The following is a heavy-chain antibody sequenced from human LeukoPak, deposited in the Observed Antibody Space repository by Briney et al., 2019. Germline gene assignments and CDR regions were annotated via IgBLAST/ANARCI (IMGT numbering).Heavy chain of an antibody. J-gene: IGHJ3*01. V-gene: IGHV5-51*01. D-gene: IGHD1-26*01. CDR3: GMSGDRVPLQDDVFDV. CDR2: IYHGDSGP. Sequence: GESLKISCKVSGYSFTSCCIGWVRQMPGKGLEWMGIIYHGDSGPTYSPSFQGQVTISVDKSISTAYLQWSSLQASDTAMYYCGMSGDRVPLQDDVFDVWGQGTMVTVST. CDR1: GYSFTSCC.